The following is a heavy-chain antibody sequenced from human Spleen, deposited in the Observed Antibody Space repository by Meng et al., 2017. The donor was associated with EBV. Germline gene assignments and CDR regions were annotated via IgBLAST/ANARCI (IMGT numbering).Heavy chain of an antibody. D-gene: IGHD3-10*01. Sequence: QGRLVQSGVEVKKPGPSVKVSSKTSGGTFRSDAVSWVRQAPGQGLEWMGGLIPKSDAPYYAQKFQDRVTITADESTSTHYMDLSGLRSEDTAVYYCASESGRGFTPDYWGQGTLVTVSS. J-gene: IGHJ4*02. CDR3: ASESGRGFTPDY. CDR1: GGTFRSDA. V-gene: IGHV1-69*01. CDR2: LIPKSDAP.